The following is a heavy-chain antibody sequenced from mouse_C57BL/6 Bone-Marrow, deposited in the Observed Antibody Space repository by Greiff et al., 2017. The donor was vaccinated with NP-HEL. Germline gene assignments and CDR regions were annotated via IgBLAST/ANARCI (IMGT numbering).Heavy chain of an antibody. Sequence: EVKLMESGGGLVKPGGSLKLSCAASGFTFSSYAMSWVRQTPEKRLEWVATISDGGSYTYYPDNVKGRFTISRDNAKNNLYLQMSHLKSEDTAMYYCARGYYGSRHWYFDVWGTGTTVTVSS. J-gene: IGHJ1*03. D-gene: IGHD1-1*01. CDR1: GFTFSSYA. CDR2: ISDGGSYT. V-gene: IGHV5-4*03. CDR3: ARGYYGSRHWYFDV.